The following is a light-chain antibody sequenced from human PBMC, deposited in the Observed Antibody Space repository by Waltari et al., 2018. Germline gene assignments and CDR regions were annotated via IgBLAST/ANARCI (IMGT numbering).Light chain of an antibody. CDR2: AAS. V-gene: IGKV3-20*01. Sequence: EIVLTQSPGTLSLSQGQRVSLSCRASQSVSRALAWYQQKAGQAPRLLIYAASTRAPGIPDRFSGSGSGTDFSLTISRLEPEDFAVYYCQHYVRLPATFGQGTKVEIK. CDR3: QHYVRLPAT. J-gene: IGKJ1*01. CDR1: QSVSRA.